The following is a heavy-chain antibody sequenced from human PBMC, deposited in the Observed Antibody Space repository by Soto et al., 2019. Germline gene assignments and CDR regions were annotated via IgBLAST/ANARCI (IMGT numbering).Heavy chain of an antibody. J-gene: IGHJ4*02. Sequence: GGSLRLSCAASGFSLGSYALSWVRQAPGKGLEWVSTISGSDGKTFYADSVKGRFSISRDTSQSTLYLQMNSLRADDTAMYYCARWSYLDYWGQGTRVTVSS. CDR1: GFSLGSYA. CDR3: ARWSYLDY. D-gene: IGHD3-3*01. V-gene: IGHV3-23*01. CDR2: ISGSDGKT.